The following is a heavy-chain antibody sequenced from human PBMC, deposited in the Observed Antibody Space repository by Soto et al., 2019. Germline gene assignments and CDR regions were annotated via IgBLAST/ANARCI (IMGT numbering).Heavy chain of an antibody. V-gene: IGHV2-5*02. CDR2: SYWDDDK. D-gene: IGHD2-2*01. Sequence: QITLQESGPTLVKPTQPLTLTCTFSGFSLSTSGVGVGWIRQPPGKALEWLALSYWDDDKRYSPSLQSRLTITNYTSNNQVVVTMTNMDPVDTATYCCAHRRGFSSTSCHQGFDYWGQGTLVTVSS. J-gene: IGHJ4*02. CDR1: GFSLSTSGVG. CDR3: AHRRGFSSTSCHQGFDY.